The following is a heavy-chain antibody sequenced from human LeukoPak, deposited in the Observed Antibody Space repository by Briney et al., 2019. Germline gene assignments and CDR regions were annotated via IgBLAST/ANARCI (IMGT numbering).Heavy chain of an antibody. J-gene: IGHJ5*02. CDR1: GFTFSSYA. CDR3: AKSPWLQGPYDR. D-gene: IGHD5-24*01. CDR2: ISGGGGST. V-gene: IGHV3-23*01. Sequence: GGSLRLSCVASGFTFSSYAMSWVRQAPGKGLEWVSIISGGGGSTHYADSVKGRFTISRDNSKNTLYMQMNSLRAEDTAVCYCAKSPWLQGPYDRWGQGTLVTVSS.